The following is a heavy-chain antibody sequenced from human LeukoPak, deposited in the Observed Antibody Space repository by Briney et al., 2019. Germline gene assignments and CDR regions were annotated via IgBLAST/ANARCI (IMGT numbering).Heavy chain of an antibody. D-gene: IGHD3-3*01. CDR1: GYTLTELS. J-gene: IGHJ4*02. Sequence: ASVKVSCKVSGYTLTELSMHWVRQAPGKGLEWMGGFDPEDGETIYAQKFQGRVTMTEDTSTDTAYMELSSLRSEDTAVYYCATPAVLRFLEWSAAYYFDYWGQGTLVTVSS. V-gene: IGHV1-24*01. CDR3: ATPAVLRFLEWSAAYYFDY. CDR2: FDPEDGET.